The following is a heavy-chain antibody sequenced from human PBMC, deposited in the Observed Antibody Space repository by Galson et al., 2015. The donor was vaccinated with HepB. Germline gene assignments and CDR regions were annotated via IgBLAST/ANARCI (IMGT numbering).Heavy chain of an antibody. D-gene: IGHD2-2*01. CDR1: GFTFSSYS. CDR2: ISTGSSYI. CDR3: AREFMSYQLLFDGFWFDP. Sequence: SLRLSCAASGFTFSSYSMNWVRQAPGKGLEWVPSISTGSSYIKYADSVKGRFTISRDNDKNSLYLQMNSLRAEDTAVYYCAREFMSYQLLFDGFWFDPWGRGTLVTVSS. J-gene: IGHJ5*02. V-gene: IGHV3-21*01.